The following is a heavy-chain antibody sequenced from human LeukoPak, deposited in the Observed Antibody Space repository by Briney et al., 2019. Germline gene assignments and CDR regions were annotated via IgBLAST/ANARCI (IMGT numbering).Heavy chain of an antibody. CDR3: ARDRTNYDYVWGSYRFMSNNWFDP. V-gene: IGHV1-46*03. J-gene: IGHJ5*02. D-gene: IGHD3-16*02. CDR2: INPSGGST. CDR1: GYTSTSYY. Sequence: ASVKVSCKASGYTSTSYYMHWVRQAPGQGLEWMGIINPSGGSTSYAQKFQGRVTMTRDTSTSTVYMELSSLRSEDTAVYYCARDRTNYDYVWGSYRFMSNNWFDPWGQGTLVTVSS.